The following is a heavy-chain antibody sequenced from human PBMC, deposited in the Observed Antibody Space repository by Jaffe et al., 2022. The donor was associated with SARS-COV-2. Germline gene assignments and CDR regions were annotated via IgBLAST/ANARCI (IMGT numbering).Heavy chain of an antibody. CDR3: ARLMYHRGFDP. CDR2: IYYSGST. J-gene: IGHJ5*02. CDR1: GGSISSYY. D-gene: IGHD2-2*01. V-gene: IGHV4-59*08. Sequence: QVQLQESGPGLVKPSETLSLTCTVSGGSISSYYWSWIRQPPGKGLEWIGYIYYSGSTNYNPSLKSRVTISVDTSKNQFSLKLSSVTAADTAVYYCARLMYHRGFDPWGQGTLVTVSS.